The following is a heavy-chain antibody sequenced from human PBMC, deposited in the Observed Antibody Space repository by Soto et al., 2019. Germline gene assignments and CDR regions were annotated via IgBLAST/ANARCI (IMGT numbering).Heavy chain of an antibody. D-gene: IGHD6-13*01. CDR1: GFTFSSYW. CDR2: IKQDGSEK. J-gene: IGHJ5*02. V-gene: IGHV3-7*01. CDR3: ARDSRAAAGTRWFDP. Sequence: GGSLRLSCAASGFTFSSYWMSWVRQAPGKGLEWVANIKQDGSEKYYVDSVKGRFTISRDNAKNSLYLQMNSLRAEDTAVYYCARDSRAAAGTRWFDPWGQGTLVTVSS.